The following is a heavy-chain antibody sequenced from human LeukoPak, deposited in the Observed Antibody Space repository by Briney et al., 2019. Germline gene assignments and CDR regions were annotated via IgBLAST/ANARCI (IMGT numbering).Heavy chain of an antibody. V-gene: IGHV1-46*01. Sequence: GASVKVSCKASGYTFTSYYMHWVRQAPGQGLEWMGIINPSGGSTSYAQKFQGRVTMTRDMSTSTVYMELSSLRSEDTGVYYCASADSSSLSFDYWGQGTLVTVSS. CDR2: INPSGGST. D-gene: IGHD6-13*01. CDR1: GYTFTSYY. CDR3: ASADSSSLSFDY. J-gene: IGHJ4*02.